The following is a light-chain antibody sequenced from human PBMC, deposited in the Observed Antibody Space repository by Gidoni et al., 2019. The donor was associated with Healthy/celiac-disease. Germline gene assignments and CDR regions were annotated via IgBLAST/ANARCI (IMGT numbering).Light chain of an antibody. V-gene: IGLV3-1*01. CDR2: QDS. J-gene: IGLJ2*01. Sequence: SYELTQPPSVSVSPGQTASITCSGDKLGDKYACWYQRKPGQSPVLVIYQDSKRPSGIPERFSGSNSGNTATLTISGTQAMDEADYYCQAWDSSTVVFGRRDQADRP. CDR3: QAWDSSTVV. CDR1: KLGDKY.